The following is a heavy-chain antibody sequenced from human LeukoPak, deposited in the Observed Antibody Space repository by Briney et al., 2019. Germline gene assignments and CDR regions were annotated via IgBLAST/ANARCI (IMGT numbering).Heavy chain of an antibody. CDR3: ASQPY. CDR1: GFTFRNYW. V-gene: IGHV3-74*01. CDR2: INNDGSST. J-gene: IGHJ4*02. Sequence: GGSLRLPCAACGFTFRNYWLHWVGQAPGKGLVWVSRINNDGSSTAYADSVKGRFTISRDNAQNTLYLQMNTLRAEDTALYYCASQPYWGQGTLVTVSS.